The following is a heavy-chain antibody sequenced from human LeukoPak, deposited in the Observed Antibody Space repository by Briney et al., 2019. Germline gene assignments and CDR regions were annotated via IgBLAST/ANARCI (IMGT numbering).Heavy chain of an antibody. CDR1: GFTFNNYA. Sequence: GGSLRLSCAASGFTFNNYAMNWVRQAPGKGLEWVSSISGSGTTTYYADSVEGRFTVSRDSSSNTLYLQMNSLRAEDTAVYYCAKDGAVAENWFDPWGQGTLVTVSS. J-gene: IGHJ5*02. V-gene: IGHV3-23*01. CDR2: ISGSGTTT. CDR3: AKDGAVAENWFDP. D-gene: IGHD6-19*01.